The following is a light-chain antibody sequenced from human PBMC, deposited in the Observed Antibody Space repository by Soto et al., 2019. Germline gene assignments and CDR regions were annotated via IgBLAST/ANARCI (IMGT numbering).Light chain of an antibody. CDR1: KLGDKY. CDR2: QDI. CDR3: QAWDSPTGGV. Sequence: SYELTQPPSVSVSPGQTANIACSGDKLGDKYVCWYQQKPGQSPVLVIYQDIKRPSGIPERFSGSNSGNTATLTISGTQAMDEADYYCQAWDSPTGGVFGGGTKLTVL. J-gene: IGLJ2*01. V-gene: IGLV3-1*01.